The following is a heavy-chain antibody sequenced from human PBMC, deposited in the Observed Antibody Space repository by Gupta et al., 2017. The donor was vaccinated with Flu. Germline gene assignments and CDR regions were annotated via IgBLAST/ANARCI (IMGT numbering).Heavy chain of an antibody. Sequence: QVQLVQSGAEVKKPGASVKVSCKASAGTFIDYYMHWVRQAPGQGLEWMGWIDPNSGATNYAQRFQDRVTMTRNTSTTTAYMEVSSLKSDDTAVFYCARGPFRSGTYWFDSWGQGTQVTVSP. CDR3: ARGPFRSGTYWFDS. J-gene: IGHJ5*02. V-gene: IGHV1-2*02. D-gene: IGHD3-3*01. CDR1: AGTFIDYY. CDR2: IDPNSGAT.